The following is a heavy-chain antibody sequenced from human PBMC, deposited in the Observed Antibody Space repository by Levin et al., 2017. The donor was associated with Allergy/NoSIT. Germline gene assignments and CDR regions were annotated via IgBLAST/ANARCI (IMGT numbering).Heavy chain of an antibody. CDR3: ARDLTVRGFSKFDY. CDR2: INPSGGTT. CDR1: GYSFTNYY. V-gene: IGHV1-46*01. Sequence: GESLKISCKASGYSFTNYYLHWVRQAPGQGLEWMGLINPSGGTTAYAQKFQGRVTMTRDTSTSTVYMELSSLRSEDTAVYYCARDLTVRGFSKFDYWGQGTLVTVSS. J-gene: IGHJ4*02. D-gene: IGHD3-10*01.